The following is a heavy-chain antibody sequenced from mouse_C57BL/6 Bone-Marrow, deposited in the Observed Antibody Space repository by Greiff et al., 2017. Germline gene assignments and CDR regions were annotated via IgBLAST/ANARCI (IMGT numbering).Heavy chain of an antibody. J-gene: IGHJ2*01. CDR2: IDPNSGGI. Sequence: QVQLQQPGAELVKPGASVKLSCKASGYTFTSYWMHWVKQRPGRGLEWIGSIDPNSGGIKYTEKFKSKATLTVDKPSSTAYMQLSSLTSEYSAVYYCASWVLRDYFDYWGQGTTLTVSS. CDR1: GYTFTSYW. CDR3: ASWVLRDYFDY. D-gene: IGHD1-1*01. V-gene: IGHV1-72*01.